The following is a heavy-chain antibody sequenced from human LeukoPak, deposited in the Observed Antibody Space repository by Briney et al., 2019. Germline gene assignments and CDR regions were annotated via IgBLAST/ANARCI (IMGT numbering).Heavy chain of an antibody. V-gene: IGHV5-51*01. Sequence: GESLKISCKGSGYSFTSYWIGWVRQMPGKGLEWMGIIYPGDSDTRYSPSFQGQVTISADKSVSTAYLQWSSLKASDTAMYYCARHRQWLGDAFDIWGQGTMVTVSS. CDR1: GYSFTSYW. J-gene: IGHJ3*02. CDR3: ARHRQWLGDAFDI. CDR2: IYPGDSDT. D-gene: IGHD6-19*01.